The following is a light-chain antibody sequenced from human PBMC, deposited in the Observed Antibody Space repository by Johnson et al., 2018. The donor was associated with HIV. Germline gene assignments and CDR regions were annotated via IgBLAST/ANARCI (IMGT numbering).Light chain of an antibody. CDR2: ENN. J-gene: IGLJ1*01. CDR3: LAWDTGGV. CDR1: SSNIGNNY. Sequence: QLVLTQPPSVSAAPGQKVTISCYGSSSNIGNNYVSWYQQLPGTAPKLLIYENNKRPSGIPDRFSGSKSGTSATLGITGLQTEAEADYYCLAWDTGGVFGTGTKVTVL. V-gene: IGLV1-51*02.